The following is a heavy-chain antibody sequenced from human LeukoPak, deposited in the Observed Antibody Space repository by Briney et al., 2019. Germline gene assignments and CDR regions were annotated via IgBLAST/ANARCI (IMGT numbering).Heavy chain of an antibody. V-gene: IGHV4-34*01. D-gene: IGHD3-22*01. J-gene: IGHJ5*02. CDR2: INHSGST. CDR3: ARVGNYYDSKPNWFDP. Sequence: SETLSLTCAVYGGSFSGYYWSWIRQPPGKGLEWIGEINHSGSTNYNPSIKSRVTISVDTSKNQSSLKLSSVTAADTAVYYCARVGNYYDSKPNWFDPWGQGTLVTVSS. CDR1: GGSFSGYY.